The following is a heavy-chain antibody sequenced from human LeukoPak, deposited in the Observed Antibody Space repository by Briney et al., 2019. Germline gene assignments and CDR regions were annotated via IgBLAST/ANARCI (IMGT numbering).Heavy chain of an antibody. CDR2: ISSSSSYI. V-gene: IGHV3-21*01. J-gene: IGHJ4*02. CDR3: ARGDVAYVWGSYRH. D-gene: IGHD3-16*02. CDR1: GFIFSSYS. Sequence: GGSLRLSCAASGFIFSSYSMNWVRQAPGKGLEWVSSISSSSSYIYYADSVKGRFTISRDNAKNSLYLQMNSLRAEDTAVYYCARGDVAYVWGSYRHWGQGTLVTVSS.